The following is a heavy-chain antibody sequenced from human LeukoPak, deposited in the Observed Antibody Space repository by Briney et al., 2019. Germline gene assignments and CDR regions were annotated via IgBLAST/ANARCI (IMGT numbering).Heavy chain of an antibody. CDR3: ARVVAVVVPAAIDY. D-gene: IGHD2-2*01. CDR2: IYYSGST. J-gene: IGHJ4*02. Sequence: SQTLSLTCTVSGCSISSGGYYWSWIRQHPGKGLEWIGYIYYSGSTYYNPSLKSRVTISVDTSKNQFSLKLSSVTAADTAVYYCARVVAVVVPAAIDYWGQGTLVTVSS. V-gene: IGHV4-31*03. CDR1: GCSISSGGYY.